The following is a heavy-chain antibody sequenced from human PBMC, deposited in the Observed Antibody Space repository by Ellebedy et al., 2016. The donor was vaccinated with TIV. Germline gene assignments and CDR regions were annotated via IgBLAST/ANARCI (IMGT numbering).Heavy chain of an antibody. CDR1: GFTFNSYA. Sequence: PGGSLRLSCAASGFTFNSYAMSWVRKAPGKGLEWVSTISNTGSRTYYADSVEGRFIISRDNSKRTLYLQMNSLRAEDTAVYYCAKGRGGGSDSSAPRYYFDYWGLGTLVTVSS. CDR2: ISNTGSRT. D-gene: IGHD3-22*01. CDR3: AKGRGGGSDSSAPRYYFDY. V-gene: IGHV3-23*01. J-gene: IGHJ4*02.